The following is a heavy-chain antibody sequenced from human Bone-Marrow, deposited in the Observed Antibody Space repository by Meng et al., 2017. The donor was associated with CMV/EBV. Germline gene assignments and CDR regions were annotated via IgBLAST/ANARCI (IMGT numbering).Heavy chain of an antibody. CDR2: IYFGGTT. CDR3: AGQIFSTMGGRDY. V-gene: IGHV3-53*01. Sequence: GESLKISCAASGFTVNTNYMSWVRQAPGKGLEWVSVIYFGGTTYYADSAKGRFTVSRDHSTNTLYLQMHSLRAEDTAIYDCAGQIFSTMGGRDYWGQGTLVTVSS. J-gene: IGHJ4*02. D-gene: IGHD3-16*01. CDR1: GFTVNTNY.